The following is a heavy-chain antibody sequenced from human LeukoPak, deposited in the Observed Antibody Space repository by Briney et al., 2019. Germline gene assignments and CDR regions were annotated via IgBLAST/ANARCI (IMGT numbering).Heavy chain of an antibody. V-gene: IGHV1-2*02. CDR2: ISPNNGDT. CDR3: VRSPIGASAY. J-gene: IGHJ4*02. CDR1: GYTFTDSY. Sequence: ASVKVSCKPSGYTFTDSYIHWVRQAPGVGLQWMGWISPNNGDTKYVEDLQDRVTMTRDTSINTAYMELTGLTPADTAVYYCVRSPIGASAYWGRGTLVTVSS. D-gene: IGHD3-10*01.